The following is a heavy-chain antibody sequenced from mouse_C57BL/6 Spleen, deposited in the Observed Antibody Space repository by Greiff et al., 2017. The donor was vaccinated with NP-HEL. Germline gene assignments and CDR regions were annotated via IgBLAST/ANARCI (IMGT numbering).Heavy chain of an antibody. CDR3: ARSYGKEPDY. D-gene: IGHD1-2*01. CDR2: INPSSGYT. Sequence: VKLVESGAELARPGASVKMSCKASGYTFTSYTMHWVKQRPGQGLEWIGYINPSSGYTKYNQKFKDKATLTADKSSSTAYMQLSSLTSEDSAVYYCARSYGKEPDYWGQGTSVTVSS. V-gene: IGHV1-4*01. J-gene: IGHJ4*01. CDR1: GYTFTSYT.